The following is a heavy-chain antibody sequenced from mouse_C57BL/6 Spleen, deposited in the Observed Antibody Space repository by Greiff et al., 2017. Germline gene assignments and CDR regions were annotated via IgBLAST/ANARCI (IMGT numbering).Heavy chain of an antibody. CDR3: ARHIETAPWFAY. CDR2: ISSGGSYT. J-gene: IGHJ3*01. D-gene: IGHD4-1*01. CDR1: GFTFSSYG. V-gene: IGHV5-6*01. Sequence: EVQVVESGGALVKPGGSLKLSCAASGFTFSSYGMSWVRQTPDKRLEWVATISSGGSYTYYPDSVKGRFTLSRDNAKNTLYLQMSSLKSEDTAMYYCARHIETAPWFAYWGQGTLVTVSA.